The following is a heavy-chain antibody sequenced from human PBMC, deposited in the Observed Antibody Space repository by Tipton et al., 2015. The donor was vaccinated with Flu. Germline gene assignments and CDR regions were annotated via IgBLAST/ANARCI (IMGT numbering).Heavy chain of an antibody. CDR3: ARGPEQWLVNPHYFDY. V-gene: IGHV4-39*07. CDR1: GGSISGTRYT. J-gene: IGHJ4*02. CDR2: VYSSGST. D-gene: IGHD6-19*01. Sequence: TLSLTCTVSGGSISGTRYTWDWIRQPPGKGLEWIGGVYSSGSTSYNPSLRSRVTISVEFNNQFSLKLSSVTAADTAVYYCARGPEQWLVNPHYFDYWGQGTLVTVSS.